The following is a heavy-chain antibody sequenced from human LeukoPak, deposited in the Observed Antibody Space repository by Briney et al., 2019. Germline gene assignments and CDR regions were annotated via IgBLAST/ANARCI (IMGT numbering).Heavy chain of an antibody. D-gene: IGHD6-19*01. J-gene: IGHJ5*02. CDR2: IRYDGSNK. V-gene: IGHV3-30*02. Sequence: PGGSLRLSCAASGFTFSSYGMHWVRQAPGKGLEWVAFIRYDGSNKYYADSVKGRFTISRDNSKNTLNLQVHSLRAEDSAVYYCAKIVTGCPNWFDPWGQGTLVTVSS. CDR1: GFTFSSYG. CDR3: AKIVTGCPNWFDP.